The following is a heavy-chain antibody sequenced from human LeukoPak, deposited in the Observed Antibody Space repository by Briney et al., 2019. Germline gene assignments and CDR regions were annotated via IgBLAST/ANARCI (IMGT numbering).Heavy chain of an antibody. J-gene: IGHJ4*02. CDR3: TRESSRTSSLFDL. CDR1: GGSISSGGYY. CDR2: IYTSGST. V-gene: IGHV4-61*02. D-gene: IGHD3-16*02. Sequence: SQTLSLTCTVSGGSISSGGYYWSWIRQHPGKGLEWIGRIYTSGSTDYNPSLKSRVTMSADTSKNQISLKVKSVTAADTAVYFCTRESSRTSSLFDLWGQGTLVIDSS.